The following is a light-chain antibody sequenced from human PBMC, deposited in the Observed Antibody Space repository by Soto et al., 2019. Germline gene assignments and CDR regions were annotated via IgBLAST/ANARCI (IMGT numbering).Light chain of an antibody. V-gene: IGKV3-15*01. CDR3: QQCHNWPLT. CDR1: QSISTG. CDR2: NAS. J-gene: IGKJ2*01. Sequence: DIVMTQSPATLSVSPGDRATLSCRASQSISTGLAWYQQKPGQPPKLLIYNASIMDTGVPARFTGSGSGTEFTLTISGLQSDEFAAYYCQQCHNWPLTFGQGTRLEI.